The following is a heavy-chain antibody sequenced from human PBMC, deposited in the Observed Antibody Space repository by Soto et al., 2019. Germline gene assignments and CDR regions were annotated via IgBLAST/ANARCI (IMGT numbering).Heavy chain of an antibody. D-gene: IGHD2-2*01. J-gene: IGHJ4*02. Sequence: PSETLSLTCAVSSGSISSSNWWSWVRQPPGKGLEWIGEIYHSGSTNYNPSLKSRVTISVDKSKNQSSLKLSSVTAADTAVYYCASLRPAAPFDYWGQGTLVTVSS. CDR2: IYHSGST. CDR3: ASLRPAAPFDY. V-gene: IGHV4-4*02. CDR1: SGSISSSNW.